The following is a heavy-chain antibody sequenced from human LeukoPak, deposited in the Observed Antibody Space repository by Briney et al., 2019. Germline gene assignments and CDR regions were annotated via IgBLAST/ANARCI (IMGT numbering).Heavy chain of an antibody. Sequence: PGGSLRLSCAASGFTFSTYSMNWVRQAPGMGLEWVSSTGSSSSYKYYGDSVKGRFTISRDNSKNTLYLQMNSLRAEDTAVYYCAKSSGPTVAFDIWGQGTMVTVSS. V-gene: IGHV3-21*01. D-gene: IGHD6-6*01. CDR2: TGSSSSYK. J-gene: IGHJ3*02. CDR3: AKSSGPTVAFDI. CDR1: GFTFSTYS.